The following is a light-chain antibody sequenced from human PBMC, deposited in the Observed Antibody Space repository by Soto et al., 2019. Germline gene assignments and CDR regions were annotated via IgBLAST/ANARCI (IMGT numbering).Light chain of an antibody. Sequence: DIQMTQSPSDMSASVGDRVTITCRASQDISNFLVWFQQRPGKVPKRLMYSANRLESGVPSRFSGSGSGTEFTLTISSLQPEDFATYYCLQHKSYPRTFGQGPKVESK. CDR1: QDISNF. J-gene: IGKJ1*01. CDR2: SAN. CDR3: LQHKSYPRT. V-gene: IGKV1-17*03.